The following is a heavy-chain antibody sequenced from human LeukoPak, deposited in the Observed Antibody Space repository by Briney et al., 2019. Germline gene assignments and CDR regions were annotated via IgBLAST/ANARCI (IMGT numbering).Heavy chain of an antibody. CDR3: ARGRDFWSGYYQTPFDP. Sequence: SETLSLTCTVSGGSINTSSYYWGWIRQPPGKGLEWIAIIYYSGSTYYNPSLKSRVTISVDTSKNQFSLKLSSVTAADTAVYYCARGRDFWSGYYQTPFDPWGQGTLVTVSS. D-gene: IGHD3-3*01. J-gene: IGHJ5*02. V-gene: IGHV4-39*07. CDR1: GGSINTSSYY. CDR2: IYYSGST.